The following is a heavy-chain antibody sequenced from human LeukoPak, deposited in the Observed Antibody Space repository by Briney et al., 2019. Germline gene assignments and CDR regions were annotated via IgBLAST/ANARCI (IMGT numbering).Heavy chain of an antibody. Sequence: GGSLRLSCAASGFTFSSYWMHWVRQAPGKGLVWVSRIKYDGSSTNYADSVRGRFTISRDNAKNTLYLQMNSLSAEDTAVYYCARYSSGWSGGAFDIWGQGTMVTVSS. CDR3: ARYSSGWSGGAFDI. J-gene: IGHJ3*02. CDR2: IKYDGSST. D-gene: IGHD6-19*01. V-gene: IGHV3-74*01. CDR1: GFTFSSYW.